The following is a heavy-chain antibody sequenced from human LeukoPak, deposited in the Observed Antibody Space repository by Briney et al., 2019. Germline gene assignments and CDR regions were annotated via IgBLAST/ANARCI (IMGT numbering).Heavy chain of an antibody. D-gene: IGHD5-24*01. J-gene: IGHJ4*02. CDR2: SHYSQST. Sequence: RSSETLSLTCTVSGASISSFYCNWVRQPPGKGLEWIGYSHYSQSTKYNPSLKSRVTISGDTSKNQFSLKLSSVTAADTAVYYCVMGEGWQPDYWGQGALVTVSS. CDR3: VMGEGWQPDY. CDR1: GASISSFY. V-gene: IGHV4-59*01.